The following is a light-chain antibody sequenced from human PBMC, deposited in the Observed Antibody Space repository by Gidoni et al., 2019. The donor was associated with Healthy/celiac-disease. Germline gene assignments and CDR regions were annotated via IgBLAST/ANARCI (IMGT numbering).Light chain of an antibody. J-gene: IGKJ4*01. CDR2: DAS. Sequence: DIHMTQSPSSLSASVGDRVTITCQASQDISNDLNWYQQKPGKAPKLLIYDASNLETGVPSRFSGSGSGTDFTFTISSLQPEDIATYYCQQYDNLPLTFGGGTKVEIK. CDR1: QDISND. CDR3: QQYDNLPLT. V-gene: IGKV1-33*01.